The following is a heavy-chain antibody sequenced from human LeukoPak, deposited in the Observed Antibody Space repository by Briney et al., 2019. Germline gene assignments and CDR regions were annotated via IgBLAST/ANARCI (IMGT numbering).Heavy chain of an antibody. J-gene: IGHJ4*02. CDR2: INPNSGGT. Sequence: ASVKPSCKASHHTFTGYCMHWVRQSPGQGLEWMGWINPNSGGTNYAQKFQGRVTMTRDTSISTAYMELSRLRSDDTAVYYCARGEAAAGTWGQGTLVTVSS. V-gene: IGHV1-2*02. D-gene: IGHD6-13*01. CDR1: HHTFTGYC. CDR3: ARGEAAAGT.